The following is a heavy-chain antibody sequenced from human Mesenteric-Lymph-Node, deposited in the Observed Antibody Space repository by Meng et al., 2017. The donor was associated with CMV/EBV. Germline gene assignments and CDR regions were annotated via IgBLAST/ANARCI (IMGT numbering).Heavy chain of an antibody. D-gene: IGHD2-2*01. J-gene: IGHJ4*02. V-gene: IGHV7-4-1*02. CDR3: AREGGFCSTTGCYGGPDY. Sequence: TFTIYAMNWVRQAPGQGLELMGWINTDTGNPTYAQDFTGRFVFSLDTSVTTAYLQISSLKAEDTAVYYCAREGGFCSTTGCYGGPDYWGQGTLVTVSS. CDR1: TFTIYA. CDR2: INTDTGNP.